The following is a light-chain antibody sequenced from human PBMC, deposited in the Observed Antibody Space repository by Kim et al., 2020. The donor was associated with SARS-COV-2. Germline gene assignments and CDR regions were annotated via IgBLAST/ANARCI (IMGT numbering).Light chain of an antibody. V-gene: IGLV3-1*01. CDR3: QAWDSRTAVV. CDR2: QDS. J-gene: IGLJ2*01. CDR1: KLGDTY. Sequence: SYELTQPPSVSVSPGQTASITCSGDKLGDTYACWYQQKQGQSPVLVIYQDSKRPSGIPGRFSGSNSGNTATLTISGTQAMDEADYYCQAWDSRTAVVFGGGTQLTVL.